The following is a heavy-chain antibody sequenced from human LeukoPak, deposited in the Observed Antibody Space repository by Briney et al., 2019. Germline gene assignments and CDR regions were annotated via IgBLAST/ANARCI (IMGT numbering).Heavy chain of an antibody. J-gene: IGHJ4*02. D-gene: IGHD1-26*01. CDR1: GFTFSSKA. V-gene: IGHV3-23*01. CDR2: ISGSGRSA. CDR3: AQDRGIVGATKRVDY. Sequence: PGGSLRLSCVASGFTFSSKAMSWVRQAPGKGLEWVSGISGSGRSAYYADSVKGRFTISRDNSKNTLYLQMTSLRAEDTAVYYCAQDRGIVGATKRVDYWGQGALVTVSS.